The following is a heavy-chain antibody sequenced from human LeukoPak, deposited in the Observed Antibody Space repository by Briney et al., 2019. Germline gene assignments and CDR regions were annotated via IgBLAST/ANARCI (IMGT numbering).Heavy chain of an antibody. J-gene: IGHJ3*02. CDR2: IQYDGSKK. Sequence: GGSLRLSCAASGFTFSSFGMHWVRQAPGKGLEWVAFIQYDGSKKFYTDSVKGRFTISRDNSKNTLNLQMNSLRAEDTAVYYCAKDPNGDYIGTFDIWGQGTMVTVSS. CDR3: AKDPNGDYIGTFDI. V-gene: IGHV3-30*02. D-gene: IGHD4-17*01. CDR1: GFTFSSFG.